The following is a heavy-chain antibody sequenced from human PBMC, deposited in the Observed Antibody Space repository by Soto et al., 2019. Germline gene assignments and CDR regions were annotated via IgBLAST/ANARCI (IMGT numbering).Heavy chain of an antibody. Sequence: PGGSLRLSCSVSGFTFSAYWMHWVRQVPGKGLTWVSRISDDGSTATYADSVKGRFVISRDNAKNSLYLEMNTLRADDSGLYYCARGPRVSSTGTGAHWGRGXLVTVSS. CDR1: GFTFSAYW. CDR2: ISDDGSTA. V-gene: IGHV3-74*01. J-gene: IGHJ4*02. D-gene: IGHD1-1*01. CDR3: ARGPRVSSTGTGAH.